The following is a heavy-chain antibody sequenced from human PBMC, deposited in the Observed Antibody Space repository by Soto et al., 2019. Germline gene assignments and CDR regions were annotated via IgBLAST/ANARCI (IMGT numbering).Heavy chain of an antibody. CDR1: GYTFTGYY. CDR2: INPNSGGT. D-gene: IGHD2-2*01. CDR3: AREPTHMVVVPAAYYYYGMDV. J-gene: IGHJ6*02. Sequence: ASVKVSCKASGYTFTGYYMHWVRQAPGQGLEWMGWINPNSGGTNYAQKLQGRVTMTRDTSISTAYMELSRLRSDDTAVYYCAREPTHMVVVPAAYYYYGMDVWGQGTTVTVSS. V-gene: IGHV1-2*02.